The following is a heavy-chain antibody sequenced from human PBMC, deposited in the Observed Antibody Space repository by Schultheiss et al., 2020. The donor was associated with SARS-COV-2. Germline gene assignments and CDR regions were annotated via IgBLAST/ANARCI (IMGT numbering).Heavy chain of an antibody. CDR3: ARHFERFGIAAASNWFDP. J-gene: IGHJ5*02. V-gene: IGHV4-59*08. D-gene: IGHD6-13*01. Sequence: GSLRLSCSVAGGSLSPYYWSWIRQPPGKGLEWIGYIYYSGSTNYNPSLKSRVTISVDTSKNQFSLKLSSVTAADTAVYYCARHFERFGIAAASNWFDPWGQGTLVTVSS. CDR1: GGSLSPYY. CDR2: IYYSGST.